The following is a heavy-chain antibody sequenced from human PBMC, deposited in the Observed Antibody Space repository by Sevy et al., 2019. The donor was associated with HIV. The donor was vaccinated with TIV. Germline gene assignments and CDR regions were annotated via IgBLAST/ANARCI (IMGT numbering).Heavy chain of an antibody. V-gene: IGHV3-15*01. CDR1: GFTFSNAW. Sequence: GGSLRLSCAASGFTFSNAWMSWVRQAPGKGLEWVGRIKSKTDGGTKDYAAPLKGRFTISRDDSKNTLYLQMNSLKTEDTAVYYCTTGSSFVPRRSYYMDVWGKGTTVTVSS. J-gene: IGHJ6*03. CDR2: IKSKTDGGTK. CDR3: TTGSSFVPRRSYYMDV.